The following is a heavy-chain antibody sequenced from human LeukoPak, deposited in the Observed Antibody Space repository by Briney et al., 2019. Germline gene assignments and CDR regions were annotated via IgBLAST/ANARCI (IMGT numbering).Heavy chain of an antibody. D-gene: IGHD6-13*01. CDR2: IGTAGDT. CDR1: GFTFSSYD. CDR3: AGGGGIAAAGKVPLRLED. J-gene: IGHJ4*02. Sequence: GGSLRLSCAASGFTFSSYDMHWVRQATGQGLEWVSAIGTAGDTYYPGSVKGRFTISRDNSKNTLCLQMNSLRAEDTAVYYCAGGGGIAAAGKVPLRLEDWVQGTLVTVSS. V-gene: IGHV3-13*04.